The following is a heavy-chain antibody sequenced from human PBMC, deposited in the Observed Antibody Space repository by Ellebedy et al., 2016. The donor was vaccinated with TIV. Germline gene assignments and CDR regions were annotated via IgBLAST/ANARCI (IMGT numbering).Heavy chain of an antibody. V-gene: IGHV3-72*01. D-gene: IGHD1-26*01. J-gene: IGHJ3*02. CDR1: GFIFSDHY. Sequence: GESLKISCVASGFIFSDHYMDWVRQAPGKGLEWVGRTRNKANSYITEYAASMKGRFTISRDDSKNSLYLQMNNLKTEDTAVYYCAKELLGSVAFDIWGQGTMVTVSS. CDR2: TRNKANSYIT. CDR3: AKELLGSVAFDI.